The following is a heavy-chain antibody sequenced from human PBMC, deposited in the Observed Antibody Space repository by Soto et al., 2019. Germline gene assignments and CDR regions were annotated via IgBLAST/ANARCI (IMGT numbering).Heavy chain of an antibody. J-gene: IGHJ4*02. V-gene: IGHV4-39*01. D-gene: IGHD4-4*01. CDR1: GNSISSSGYY. CDR3: ARHPHTYDYTPYYFDY. CDR2: MSYRGIAYREST. Sequence: QLQLQESGPGLMQPSETLSLTCSVSGNSISSSGYYWGWIRQPPGKVLEWSGSMSYRGIAYRESTYYNPSLTSRVSISMDTSKNQFSLRLNSVTAADTAVYYCARHPHTYDYTPYYFDYWGQGTLVTVSS.